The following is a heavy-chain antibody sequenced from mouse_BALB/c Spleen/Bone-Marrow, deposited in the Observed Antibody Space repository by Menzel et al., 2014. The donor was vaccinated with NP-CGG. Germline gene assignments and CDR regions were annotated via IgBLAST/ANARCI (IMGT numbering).Heavy chain of an antibody. CDR3: ARFYRYDGFAY. D-gene: IGHD2-14*01. CDR2: INPSTGYT. J-gene: IGHJ3*01. V-gene: IGHV1-7*01. Sequence: QVQLQQSGADLAKTGASVKMSCTASGYTFTNYWMHWVKQRPGQGLEWIGYINPSTGYTEYNQKFKDKATLTADKSSSTAYMQLSSLTSEDSAVYYGARFYRYDGFAYLGQATLVTVSA. CDR1: GYTFTNYW.